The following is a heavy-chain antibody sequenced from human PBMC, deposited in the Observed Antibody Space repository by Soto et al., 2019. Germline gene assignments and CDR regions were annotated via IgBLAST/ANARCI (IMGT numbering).Heavy chain of an antibody. CDR2: ISGSGGST. CDR1: GFTFSSYA. CDR3: AKDRPTLRFLEWLLSPTFDY. Sequence: GGSLRLSCAASGFTFSSYAMSWVRQAPGKGLEWVSAISGSGGSTYYADSVKGRFTISRDNSKNTLYLQMNSLRAEDTGVYYCAKDRPTLRFLEWLLSPTFDYWGQGTLVTVSS. D-gene: IGHD3-3*01. J-gene: IGHJ4*02. V-gene: IGHV3-23*01.